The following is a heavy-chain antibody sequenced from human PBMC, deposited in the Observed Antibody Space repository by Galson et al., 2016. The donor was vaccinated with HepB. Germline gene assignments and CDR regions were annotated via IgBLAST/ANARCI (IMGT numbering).Heavy chain of an antibody. D-gene: IGHD6-6*01. CDR1: GFTFSSYW. V-gene: IGHV3-7*03. Sequence: SLRLSCAASGFTFSSYWMSWVRQAPGKGLEWVANIKQDGSEKYYVDSVKGRFTISRDNAKNSLYLQMNSLRAEATAVYYCARDLSSSSTRGWFDPWSQGTLVTVSS. CDR3: ARDLSSSSTRGWFDP. J-gene: IGHJ5*02. CDR2: IKQDGSEK.